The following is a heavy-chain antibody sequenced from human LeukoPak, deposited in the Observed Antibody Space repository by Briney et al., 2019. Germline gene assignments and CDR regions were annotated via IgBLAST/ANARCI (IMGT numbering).Heavy chain of an antibody. CDR2: IYHSGST. J-gene: IGHJ5*02. V-gene: IGHV4-30-2*01. D-gene: IGHD2-2*02. Sequence: SETLSLTCTVSGGSISSGGYSWSWIRQPPGKGLEWIGYIYHSGSTYYNPSLKSRVTISVDRSKNQFSLKLSSVTAADTAVYYCARDLSYCSSTSCYTRWFDPWGQGTLVTVSS. CDR1: GGSISSGGYS. CDR3: ARDLSYCSSTSCYTRWFDP.